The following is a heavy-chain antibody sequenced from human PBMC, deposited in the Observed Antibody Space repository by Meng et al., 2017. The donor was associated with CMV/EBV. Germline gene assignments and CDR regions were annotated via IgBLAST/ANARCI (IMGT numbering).Heavy chain of an antibody. Sequence: GQSLRLSCAASGFTFSSYEMNWVRQAPGKGLEWVSYISISGSSIYYADSVKGRFTISRDNAKNSLYLQMNSLRAEDTAIYYCASGHLYWGQGTLVTVSS. J-gene: IGHJ1*01. D-gene: IGHD3-3*02. CDR1: GFTFSSYE. V-gene: IGHV3-48*03. CDR3: ASGHLY. CDR2: ISISGSSI.